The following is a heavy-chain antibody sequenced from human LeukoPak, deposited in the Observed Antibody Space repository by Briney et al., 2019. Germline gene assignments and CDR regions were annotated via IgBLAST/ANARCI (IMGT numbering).Heavy chain of an antibody. D-gene: IGHD3-22*01. V-gene: IGHV5-51*01. CDR2: IYPGDSET. Sequence: GESLKISCKGSGYSFTNYWIGWVRQMPGKGLEWMGIIYPGDSETRYSPSLQGQVTISADKSISTAYLQWSSLKASDTAMYYCARRRYYDSSGYYSYYFDYWGQGTLVTVSS. J-gene: IGHJ4*02. CDR3: ARRRYYDSSGYYSYYFDY. CDR1: GYSFTNYW.